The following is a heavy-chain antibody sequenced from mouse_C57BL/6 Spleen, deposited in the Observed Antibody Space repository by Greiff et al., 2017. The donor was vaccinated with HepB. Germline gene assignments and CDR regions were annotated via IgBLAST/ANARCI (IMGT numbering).Heavy chain of an antibody. D-gene: IGHD4-1*01. CDR3: ARERELGRYFDV. CDR1: GVTFSSYA. CDR2: ISDGGSYT. Sequence: EVKLMESGGGLVKPGGSLKLSCAASGVTFSSYAMSWVRQTPEKRLEWVATISDGGSYTYYPDNVKGRFTISRDNAKNNLYLQMSHLKSEDTAMYYCARERELGRYFDVWGTGTTVTVSS. J-gene: IGHJ1*03. V-gene: IGHV5-4*01.